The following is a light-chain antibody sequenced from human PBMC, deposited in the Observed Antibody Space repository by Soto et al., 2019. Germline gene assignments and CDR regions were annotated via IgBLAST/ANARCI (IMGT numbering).Light chain of an antibody. CDR1: SSDVGGYNY. Sequence: QSVLTQPASVSGSPGQTITISCTGTSSDVGGYNYVSWYQQHPGKAPKLMIYEVTTQPSGFSTRFSGSKSGNTAALTISGLEAEDEADYYCSLYTSSSTYVFGTGTKVTVL. CDR2: EVT. J-gene: IGLJ1*01. V-gene: IGLV2-14*01. CDR3: SLYTSSSTYV.